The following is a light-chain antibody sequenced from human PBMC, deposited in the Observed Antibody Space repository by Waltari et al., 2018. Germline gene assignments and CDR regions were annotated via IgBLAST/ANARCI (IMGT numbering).Light chain of an antibody. J-gene: IGLJ3*02. CDR3: CSYAGSYTWV. Sequence: QSALTHPASVSGSPGQSLTLSCTGTISDAGNYNLVSWYQQYPGKAPKVMIYDDNRRPSGVSDRFSGSKSGNTASLTISGVQAEDEADYYCCSYAGSYTWVFGGGTKLTVL. CDR1: ISDAGNYNL. CDR2: DDN. V-gene: IGLV2-23*01.